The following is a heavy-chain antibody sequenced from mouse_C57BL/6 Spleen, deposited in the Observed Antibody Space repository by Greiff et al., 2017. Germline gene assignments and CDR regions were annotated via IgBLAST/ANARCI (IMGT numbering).Heavy chain of an antibody. CDR3: ARGRDYYAMDY. J-gene: IGHJ4*01. V-gene: IGHV1-50*01. CDR1: GYTFTSYW. CDR2: IDPSDSDT. Sequence: QVQLQQPGAELVKPGASVKLSCKASGYTFTSYWMQWVKQRPGQGLEWIGEIDPSDSDTNYNQKFKGKATLTVDTSSSTAYMQLSSLTSEDSAVYYGARGRDYYAMDYWGQGTSVTVSS.